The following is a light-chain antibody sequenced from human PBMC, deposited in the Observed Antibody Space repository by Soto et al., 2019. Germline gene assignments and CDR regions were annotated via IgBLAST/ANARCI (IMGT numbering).Light chain of an antibody. CDR3: QQYNDYLLT. V-gene: IGKV1-5*03. Sequence: DIQMTQSPSTLSASVGDRVTITCRASQSISSWLAWYQQKPGKAPKLLIYKASNLESGVPSRFSGSGSGTEFTLTISSLQPDDFATHYCQQYNDYLLTFGPGTKVDFK. CDR2: KAS. J-gene: IGKJ3*01. CDR1: QSISSW.